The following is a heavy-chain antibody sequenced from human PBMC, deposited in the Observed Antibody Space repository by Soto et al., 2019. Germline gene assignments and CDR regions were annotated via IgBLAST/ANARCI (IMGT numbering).Heavy chain of an antibody. CDR3: AIEIRNAIDY. V-gene: IGHV4-4*02. D-gene: IGHD3-3*01. Sequence: QVQLQESGPGLVKPSGTLSLTCAVSGGSISSSNWWSWVRQPPGKGLEWIGEIYHSGSTNYNPSLKLRFTLSVDKSKYQFSLILSSGTAADTAVYYWAIEIRNAIDYWGQGTLVTVSS. CDR1: GGSISSSNW. CDR2: IYHSGST. J-gene: IGHJ4*02.